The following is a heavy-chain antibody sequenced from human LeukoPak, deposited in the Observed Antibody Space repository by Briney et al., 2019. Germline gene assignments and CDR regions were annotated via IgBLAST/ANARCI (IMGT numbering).Heavy chain of an antibody. J-gene: IGHJ6*02. CDR1: GFTFSSYS. CDR2: ISSSSSYI. V-gene: IGHV3-21*01. CDR3: AKGIIAARRQSGDYGMDV. Sequence: PGGSLRLSCAASGFTFSSYSMNWVRQAPGKGLEWVSSISSSSSYIYYADSVKGRFTISRDNSKNTLYLQMNSLRAEDTAVYYCAKGIIAARRQSGDYGMDVWGQGTTVTVSS. D-gene: IGHD6-6*01.